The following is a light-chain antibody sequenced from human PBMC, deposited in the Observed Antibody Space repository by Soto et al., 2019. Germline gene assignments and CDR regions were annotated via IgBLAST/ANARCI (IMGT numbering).Light chain of an antibody. CDR3: QQYRSYSWT. V-gene: IGKV1-5*03. CDR2: QAS. Sequence: DIQMTQSPSTLSASVGDRVTITCRASQSIDSWLAWYQQQPGRAPKLLIYQASSLESGVPSRFSGSGSGTEFTLTISSLQPDDFATYYCQQYRSYSWTFGQGSKVEIK. CDR1: QSIDSW. J-gene: IGKJ1*01.